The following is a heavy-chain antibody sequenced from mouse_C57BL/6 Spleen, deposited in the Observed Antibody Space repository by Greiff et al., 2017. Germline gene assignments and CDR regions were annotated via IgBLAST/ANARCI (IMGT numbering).Heavy chain of an antibody. J-gene: IGHJ1*03. CDR2: IWTGGGT. CDR1: GFSLTSYA. V-gene: IGHV2-9-1*01. CDR3: ARKEGYDVGSEYFDV. D-gene: IGHD2-14*01. Sequence: VQGVESGPGLVAPSQSLSITCTVSGFSLTSYAISWVRQPPGKGLEWLGVIWTGGGTNYNSALKSRLSISKDNSKSQVFLKMNSLQTDDTARYYCARKEGYDVGSEYFDVWGTGTTVTVSS.